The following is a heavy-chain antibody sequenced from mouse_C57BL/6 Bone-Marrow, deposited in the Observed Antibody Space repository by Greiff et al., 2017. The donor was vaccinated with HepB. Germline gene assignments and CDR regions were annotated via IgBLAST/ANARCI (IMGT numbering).Heavy chain of an antibody. Sequence: VQLQQSGAELARPWASVKLSCKASGYTFTSYGISWVKQRTGQGLEWIGEIYPRSGNTYYNEKFKGKATLTADKYSSTAYMELRSLTSEDSAVYFCAKNYVGWVAYWGQGTLVTVSA. CDR1: GYTFTSYG. V-gene: IGHV1-81*01. CDR2: IYPRSGNT. J-gene: IGHJ3*01. CDR3: AKNYVGWVAY. D-gene: IGHD1-1*01.